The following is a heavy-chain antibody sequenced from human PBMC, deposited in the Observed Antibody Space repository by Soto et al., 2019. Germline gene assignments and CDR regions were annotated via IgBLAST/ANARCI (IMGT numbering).Heavy chain of an antibody. CDR3: ARDSTPVDY. V-gene: IGHV1-18*01. CDR1: GYTFSNSG. J-gene: IGHJ4*02. CDR2: ISAYNGNT. Sequence: QVQLVQSGAEVKKPGASVKVSCKASGYTFSNSGISWVRQARGQGLEGMGWISAYNGNTKYAQKLQGRVTRTTDTTTSTGYMELRSLRSDDTDVYYCARDSTPVDYWGQGTLVTVSS.